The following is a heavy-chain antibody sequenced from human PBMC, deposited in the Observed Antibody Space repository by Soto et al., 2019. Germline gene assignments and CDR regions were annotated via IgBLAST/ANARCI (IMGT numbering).Heavy chain of an antibody. CDR2: ISGYDGHT. D-gene: IGHD1-26*01. Sequence: QVQLVQSGAEVRKPGASVKVSCKASGYTFTTYGITWVRQAPGQGLEWMGWISGYDGHTKYAQKFQGRVIMTTATSTSTVYMDLRSLRSDDTAVYYCAREGEMPYYYYGLDVWGQGTTVTVSS. J-gene: IGHJ6*02. CDR3: AREGEMPYYYYGLDV. V-gene: IGHV1-18*01. CDR1: GYTFTTYG.